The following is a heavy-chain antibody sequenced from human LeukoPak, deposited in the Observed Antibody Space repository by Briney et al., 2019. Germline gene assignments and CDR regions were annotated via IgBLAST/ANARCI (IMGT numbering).Heavy chain of an antibody. CDR3: ARDYTATGAMDV. J-gene: IGHJ6*02. D-gene: IGHD2-21*02. CDR2: ISTSGGST. V-gene: IGHV3-23*01. CDR1: GFTFSTYA. Sequence: GGSLRPSCTASGFTFSTYAMSWVRQAPGKGLEWVSGISTSGGSTYYADSVKGRFTISRDNAKNSLFLQMNSLRAEDTALYYCARDYTATGAMDVWGQGTTVTVS.